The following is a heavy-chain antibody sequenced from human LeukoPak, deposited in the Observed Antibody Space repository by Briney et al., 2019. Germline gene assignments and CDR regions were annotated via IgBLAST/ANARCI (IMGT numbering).Heavy chain of an antibody. Sequence: PGGSLRLSCAVSGFTFSANSMNWVSQAPGNGLEWISSAGIRSGNTKYTDSVKGRFSISGHRATNSVLLRMNNLRIEDTAVYYRARDHRYACDTWDKGTLVTV. CDR3: ARDHRYACDT. V-gene: IGHV3-48*04. J-gene: IGHJ5*02. CDR1: GFTFSANS. D-gene: IGHD5-12*01. CDR2: AGIRSGNT.